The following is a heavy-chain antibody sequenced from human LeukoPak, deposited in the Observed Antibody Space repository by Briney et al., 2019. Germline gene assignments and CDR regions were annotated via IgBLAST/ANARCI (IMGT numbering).Heavy chain of an antibody. J-gene: IGHJ4*02. Sequence: GGSLRLSCAASGFTFSTYSMNWVRQAPGKGLEWVSSISSSSAYIYYAASVKGRFTISRDNAKSSLYLQMNSLRAEDTAVYYCARASGDTVDTTTMGSYWGQGTLVTVSS. CDR1: GFTFSTYS. V-gene: IGHV3-21*01. CDR2: ISSSSAYI. D-gene: IGHD5-18*01. CDR3: ARASGDTVDTTTMGSY.